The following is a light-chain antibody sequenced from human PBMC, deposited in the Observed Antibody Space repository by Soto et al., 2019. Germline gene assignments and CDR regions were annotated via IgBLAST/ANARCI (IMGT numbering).Light chain of an antibody. CDR2: DVT. CDR3: SSYTSSSTVV. J-gene: IGLJ2*01. Sequence: QSVLTQSPSASGSPGQSVTISCTGTSSDIGGYNSVSWYQQHPGKAPKVMIYDVTKRPSGVPDRFSGSKSGNTASLTVSALQAEDEADYYCSSYTSSSTVVFGGGTKLTVL. V-gene: IGLV2-8*01. CDR1: SSDIGGYNS.